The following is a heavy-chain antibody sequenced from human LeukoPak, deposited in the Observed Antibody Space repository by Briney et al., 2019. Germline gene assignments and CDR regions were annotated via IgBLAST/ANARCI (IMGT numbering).Heavy chain of an antibody. CDR1: GGSISSYY. J-gene: IGHJ6*03. D-gene: IGHD3-10*01. V-gene: IGHV4-39*07. Sequence: SETLSLTCTVSGGSISSYYWSWIRQPPGKGLEWIGSIYYSGSTYYNPSLKSRVTISVDTSKNQFSLKLSSVTAADTAVYYCARDGHGGGYYYYMDVWGKGTTVTVSS. CDR2: IYYSGST. CDR3: ARDGHGGGYYYYMDV.